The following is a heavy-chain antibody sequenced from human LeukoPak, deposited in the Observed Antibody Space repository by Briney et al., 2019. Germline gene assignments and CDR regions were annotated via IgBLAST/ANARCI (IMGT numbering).Heavy chain of an antibody. Sequence: PGGSLRLSCAASGFTFSTYSMNWVRQAPGKGLEWVANIKQDGSEKYYVDSVKGRFTISRDNAKNSLYLQMNSLRAEDTAVYYCARESLRSAAPGFDYWGQGTLVTVSS. CDR3: ARESLRSAAPGFDY. D-gene: IGHD3-16*02. CDR1: GFTFSTYS. V-gene: IGHV3-7*01. J-gene: IGHJ4*02. CDR2: IKQDGSEK.